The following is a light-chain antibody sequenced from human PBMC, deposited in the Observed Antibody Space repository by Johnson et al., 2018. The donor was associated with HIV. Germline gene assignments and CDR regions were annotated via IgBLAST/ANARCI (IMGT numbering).Light chain of an antibody. J-gene: IGLJ1*01. CDR1: SSNIGNND. V-gene: IGLV1-51*01. Sequence: QSVLTQPPSVSAAPGQKVTISCSGSSSNIGNNDVSWYQQLPGTAPKLLIYENKKRPSGIPDRFSGSKSGTSATLGITGLQTGDAADYYCGTWDSSLSASYVFGTGTKVTVL. CDR2: ENK. CDR3: GTWDSSLSASYV.